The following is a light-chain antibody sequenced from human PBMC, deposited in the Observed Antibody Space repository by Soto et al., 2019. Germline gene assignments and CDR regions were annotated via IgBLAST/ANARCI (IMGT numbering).Light chain of an antibody. CDR2: DVS. V-gene: IGKV1-13*02. J-gene: IGKJ5*01. Sequence: AIQVTQSPSSLSASVGDRVAITCRASQDIRGALAWYQQRPGKAPKLLIYDVSTLENEVPSRYSGNSSGTIFTLIFISLQPEDFGTYYCQQFNSYPITFGHGTRLEIK. CDR3: QQFNSYPIT. CDR1: QDIRGA.